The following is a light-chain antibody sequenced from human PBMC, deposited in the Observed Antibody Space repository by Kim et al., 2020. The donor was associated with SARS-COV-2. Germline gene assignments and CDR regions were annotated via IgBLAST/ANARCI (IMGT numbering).Light chain of an antibody. CDR2: DAS. CDR1: SSVTTL. CDR3: QPYNSYSAYT. V-gene: IGKV1-5*01. J-gene: IGKJ2*01. Sequence: AIVGERVTLPCRARSSVTTLLAWYQWKPGKAPKLLISDASTLESGVPTRFSGSGSGTEFTLTINSLQPDDFATYYRQPYNSYSAYTFGQGPKLEI.